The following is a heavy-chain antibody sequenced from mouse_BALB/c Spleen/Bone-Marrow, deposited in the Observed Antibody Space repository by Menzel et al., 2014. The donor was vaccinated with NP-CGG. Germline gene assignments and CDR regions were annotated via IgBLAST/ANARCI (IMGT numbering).Heavy chain of an antibody. D-gene: IGHD1-1*01. CDR3: ARYYYGSSLFDY. J-gene: IGHJ2*01. Sequence: EVQLQQSGAELVKPGASVKLSCTASGFNIKDTYMHWVKQRPEQGLEWIGWIDPANGNTKYDPKFQGKATITADTSSNTAYLQLSSLTSEDTAVYYCARYYYGSSLFDYWGQGTTLTVSS. CDR2: IDPANGNT. V-gene: IGHV14-3*02. CDR1: GFNIKDTY.